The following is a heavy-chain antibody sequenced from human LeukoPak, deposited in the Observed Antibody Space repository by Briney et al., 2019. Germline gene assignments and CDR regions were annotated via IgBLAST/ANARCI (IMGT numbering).Heavy chain of an antibody. CDR3: ARTTEGGYSYGYFYYYYMDV. J-gene: IGHJ6*03. D-gene: IGHD5-18*01. Sequence: PSETLSLTCTVSGGSISTNLYYWAWIRQPPGKGLEWIANIFYSGSTYYNPSLKSRVTISVDTSKNQFSLKLSSVTAADTAVYYCARTTEGGYSYGYFYYYYMDVWGKGTTVTISS. V-gene: IGHV4-39*07. CDR2: IFYSGST. CDR1: GGSISTNLYY.